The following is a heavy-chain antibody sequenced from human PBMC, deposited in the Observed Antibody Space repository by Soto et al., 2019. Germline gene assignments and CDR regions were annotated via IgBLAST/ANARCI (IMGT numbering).Heavy chain of an antibody. CDR2: IYHSGST. CDR1: GGSISSGGYS. V-gene: IGHV4-30-2*01. J-gene: IGHJ3*02. Sequence: QLQLQESGSGLVTPSQTLSLTCAVSGGSISSGGYSWNWIRQQPGKGLEWIGNIYHSGSTYYNASLKSRVTISVDRSKNQFSPKLSSVTAADTAVYYCGRGDYANAFDIWGQGTMVTVSS. CDR3: GRGDYANAFDI. D-gene: IGHD4-17*01.